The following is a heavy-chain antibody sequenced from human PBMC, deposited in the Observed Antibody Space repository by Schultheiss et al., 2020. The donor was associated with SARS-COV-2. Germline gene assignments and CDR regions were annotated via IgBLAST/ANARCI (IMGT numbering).Heavy chain of an antibody. CDR1: GGSISSYY. D-gene: IGHD3-3*01. CDR3: ARYSYDFWSGYPLADY. Sequence: SETLSLTCTVSGGSISSYYWSWIRQPPGKGLEWIGYIYYSGSTNYNPSLKSRVTISVDTSKNQFSLKLSSVTAAHTAVYYCARYSYDFWSGYPLADYWGQGTLVTVSS. V-gene: IGHV4-59*12. CDR2: IYYSGST. J-gene: IGHJ4*02.